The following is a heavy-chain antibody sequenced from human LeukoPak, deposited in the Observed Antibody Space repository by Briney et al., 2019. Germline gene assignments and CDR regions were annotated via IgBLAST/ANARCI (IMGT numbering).Heavy chain of an antibody. V-gene: IGHV3-30*02. CDR3: AKTGSRGGTFRPSYYYYYMDV. J-gene: IGHJ6*03. CDR2: IRYDGITK. D-gene: IGHD3-9*01. Sequence: GGSLRHACAASGFTVSDYSMSWVRQAPGKGLEWVAFIRYDGITKYYADSVKGRFTIARDNSKNTLYLQMNSLRPEDTAVYYCAKTGSRGGTFRPSYYYYYMDVWGEGTTVTISS. CDR1: GFTVSDYS.